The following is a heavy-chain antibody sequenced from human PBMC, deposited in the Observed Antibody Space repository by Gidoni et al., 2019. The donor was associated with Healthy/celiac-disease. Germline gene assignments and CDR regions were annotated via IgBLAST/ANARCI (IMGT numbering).Heavy chain of an antibody. CDR3: ARDYCDLPDYYYMDV. CDR2: INPSGGST. J-gene: IGHJ6*03. CDR1: GYTFTSYY. D-gene: IGHD4-17*01. V-gene: IGHV1-46*01. Sequence: QVQLVQSGAEVKKPGASVKVSCKAAGYTFTSYYMHWVRQAPGQGLEWMGIINPSGGSTSYAQKFQGRVTMTRDTSTSTVYMELSSLRSEDTAVYYCARDYCDLPDYYYMDVWGKGPTVTVSS.